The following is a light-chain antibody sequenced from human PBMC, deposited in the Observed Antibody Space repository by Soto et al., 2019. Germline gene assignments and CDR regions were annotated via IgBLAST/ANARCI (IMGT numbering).Light chain of an antibody. CDR2: DVN. V-gene: IGLV2-14*01. CDR3: SSYTGSSTFV. CDR1: SSDVGGYDY. Sequence: QSVLTQPASVSGPPGQSITISCTGTSSDVGGYDYVSWYQQLPGKAPKLLIYDVNNRPSGVSHRFSGSKSGNTASLTISGLQAEDEADYYCSSYTGSSTFVFGTGTKVTVL. J-gene: IGLJ1*01.